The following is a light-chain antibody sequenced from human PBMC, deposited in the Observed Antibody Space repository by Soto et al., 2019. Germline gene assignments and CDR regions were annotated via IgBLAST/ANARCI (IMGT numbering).Light chain of an antibody. V-gene: IGKV2-30*01. J-gene: IGKJ2*01. CDR2: KVS. CDR1: QSPEYSDGNTY. CDR3: MQGTPWPYT. Sequence: DVVMTQSPLSLPVTLGQPASISCRSSQSPEYSDGNTYLNWFQQRPGQSPRRLIYKVSNRDSGVPDRFSGSGSGPDFTLRISSVEAEDVGVYYCMQGTPWPYTFGQGTKLEIK.